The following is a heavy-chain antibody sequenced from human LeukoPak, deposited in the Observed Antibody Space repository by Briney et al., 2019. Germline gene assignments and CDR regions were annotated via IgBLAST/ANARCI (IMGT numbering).Heavy chain of an antibody. J-gene: IGHJ4*02. CDR1: GFTISSNY. V-gene: IGHV3-66*01. CDR2: IYSGGST. Sequence: GGSLRLSCAASGFTISSNYMSWVRQAPGKGLDWVSVIYSGGSTYYADSVKGRFTISRDNSKNTLYLQMNSLREEDTAVYYCARGHDYDSSVAYWGQGTLVTVSS. D-gene: IGHD3-22*01. CDR3: ARGHDYDSSVAY.